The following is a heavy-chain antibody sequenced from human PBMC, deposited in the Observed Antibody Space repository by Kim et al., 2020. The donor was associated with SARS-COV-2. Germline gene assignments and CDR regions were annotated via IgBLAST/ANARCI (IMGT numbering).Heavy chain of an antibody. CDR2: INPYNGDT. CDR1: GYIFNTYG. CDR3: ARRLTAVTPYYGMDV. J-gene: IGHJ6*02. D-gene: IGHD2-15*01. V-gene: IGHV1-18*01. Sequence: ASVKVSCKASGYIFNTYGISWVRQAPGQGLEWMGWINPYNGDTKYAQKLQGRVTMTTDTSTGTAYMELRSLRLDDTATYYCARRLTAVTPYYGMDVGGQGTTVTVSS.